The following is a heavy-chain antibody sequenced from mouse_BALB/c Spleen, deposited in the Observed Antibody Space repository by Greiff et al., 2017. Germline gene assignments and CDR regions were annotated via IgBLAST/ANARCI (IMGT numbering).Heavy chain of an antibody. D-gene: IGHD1-2*01. J-gene: IGHJ2*01. V-gene: IGHV14-3*02. CDR3: ASGPYYGYGY. Sequence: EVQLVESGAELVKPGASVKLSCTASGFNIKDTYMHWVKQRPEQGLEWIGRIDPANGNTKYDPKFQGKATITADTSSNTAYLQLSSLTSEDTAVYYCASGPYYGYGYWGQGTTLTVSS. CDR1: GFNIKDTY. CDR2: IDPANGNT.